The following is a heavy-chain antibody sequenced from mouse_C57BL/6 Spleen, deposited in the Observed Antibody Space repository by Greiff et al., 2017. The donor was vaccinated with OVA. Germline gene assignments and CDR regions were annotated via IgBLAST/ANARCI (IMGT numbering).Heavy chain of an antibody. Sequence: QVQLQQPGAELVMPGASVKLSCKASGYTFTSYWMHWVKQRPGQGLEWIGEIDPSDSYTNYNQKFKGKSTLTVDTSSSTAYMQLSSLTSEDSAVYYCARSDGSSYWFAYWGQGTLVTVSA. CDR2: IDPSDSYT. V-gene: IGHV1-69*01. J-gene: IGHJ3*01. CDR3: ARSDGSSYWFAY. CDR1: GYTFTSYW. D-gene: IGHD1-1*01.